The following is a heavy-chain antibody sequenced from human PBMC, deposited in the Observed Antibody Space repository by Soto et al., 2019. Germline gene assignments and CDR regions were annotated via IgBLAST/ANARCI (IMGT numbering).Heavy chain of an antibody. D-gene: IGHD1-26*01. CDR3: APAYGGRSLY. CDR2: IYWDDSK. J-gene: IGHJ4*02. Sequence: QITLKESGPTLVKPTQPLTLTCTFSGFSLTTDRVGVGWIRQPPGEALEWLAVIYWDDSKTYRTSLESRLTITKDTTKNQISLTINNMGSLYTATYYCAPAYGGRSLYWGQGTLVTVSS. CDR1: GFSLTTDRVG. V-gene: IGHV2-5*02.